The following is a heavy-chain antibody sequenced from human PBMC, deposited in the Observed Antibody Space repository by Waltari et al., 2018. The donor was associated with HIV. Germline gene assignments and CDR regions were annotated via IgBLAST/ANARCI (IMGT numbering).Heavy chain of an antibody. CDR2: LSWNKVHL. Sequence: EMQLVDSGGGLVEPCRSLRLARSASGLTSENDGLQWFRPAPGKGLDLVSGLSWNKVHLAYANMVQRRFPIASHKAKDSLCLQQNRLRPADAAWYYSAKIGIFRVAYNGLDRWGQGTM. V-gene: IGHV3-9*02. D-gene: IGHD3-3*01. CDR3: AKIGIFRVAYNGLDR. CDR1: GLTSENDG. J-gene: IGHJ3*02.